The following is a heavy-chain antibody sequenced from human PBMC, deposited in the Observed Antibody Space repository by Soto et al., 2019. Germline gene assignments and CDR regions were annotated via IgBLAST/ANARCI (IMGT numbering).Heavy chain of an antibody. CDR2: IYYSGST. J-gene: IGHJ6*02. D-gene: IGHD3-10*01. CDR3: ARDRRNQWFGEPHVHYYGMDV. V-gene: IGHV4-31*03. CDR1: GGSISSGGYY. Sequence: QVQLQESGPGLVKPSQTLSLTCTVSGGSISSGGYYWSWIRQHPGKGLEWIGYIYYSGSTYYNPSLKSRVTISVDTSKNQFSLKLSSVTAADTAVYYCARDRRNQWFGEPHVHYYGMDVWGQGTTVTVSS.